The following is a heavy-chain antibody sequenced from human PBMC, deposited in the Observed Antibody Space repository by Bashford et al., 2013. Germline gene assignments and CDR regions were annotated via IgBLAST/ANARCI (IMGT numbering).Heavy chain of an antibody. Sequence: GSLRLSCAASGFTFDDYGMSWVRQAPGKGLEWVSFMSSSGSDTYYAESLKGRFTISRDNAKNSLFLHMSSLRAEDTAVYYCARERQVDFWSGYGVHQHYGMDVWGQGTTGHRLL. CDR1: GFTFDDYG. J-gene: IGHJ6*02. D-gene: IGHD3-3*01. V-gene: IGHV3-21*01. CDR2: MSSSGSDT. CDR3: ARERQVDFWSGYGVHQHYGMDV.